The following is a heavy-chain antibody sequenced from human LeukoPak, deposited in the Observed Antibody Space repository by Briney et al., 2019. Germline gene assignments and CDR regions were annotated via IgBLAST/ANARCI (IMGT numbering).Heavy chain of an antibody. Sequence: ASVKVSCKASGYTFTGYYMHWVRQAPGQGLEWMGWINPNSGGTNYAQKFQGRVTMTRDTSISTAYMELSRLRSDDTAVYYCARDLDDFWSGLCYGMDVWGQGTTVTVSS. CDR2: INPNSGGT. D-gene: IGHD3-3*01. J-gene: IGHJ6*02. CDR3: ARDLDDFWSGLCYGMDV. V-gene: IGHV1-2*02. CDR1: GYTFTGYY.